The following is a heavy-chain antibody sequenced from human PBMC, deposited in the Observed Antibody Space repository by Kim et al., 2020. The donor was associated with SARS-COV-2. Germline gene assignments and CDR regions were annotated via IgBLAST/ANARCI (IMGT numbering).Heavy chain of an antibody. V-gene: IGHV3-74*01. CDR3: ARAGTYDSSGYFF. D-gene: IGHD3-22*01. Sequence: ADSVKGRFTISRDNAKNTLYLQMNSLRAEDTAVYYCARAGTYDSSGYFFWGQGTLVTVSS. J-gene: IGHJ4*02.